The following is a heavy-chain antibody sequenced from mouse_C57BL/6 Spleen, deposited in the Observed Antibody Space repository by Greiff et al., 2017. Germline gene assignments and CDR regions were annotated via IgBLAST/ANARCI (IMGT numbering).Heavy chain of an antibody. CDR2: IYPGDGDT. CDR3: ARDRARGYFDY. D-gene: IGHD3-1*01. Sequence: VQLQQSGPELVKPGASVKISCKASGYAFSSSWMNWVKQRPGKGLEWIGRIYPGDGDTNYNGKFKGKATLTADKSSSTAYMQLSSLTSEDSAVYFCARDRARGYFDYWGQGTTLTVSS. CDR1: GYAFSSSW. V-gene: IGHV1-82*01. J-gene: IGHJ2*01.